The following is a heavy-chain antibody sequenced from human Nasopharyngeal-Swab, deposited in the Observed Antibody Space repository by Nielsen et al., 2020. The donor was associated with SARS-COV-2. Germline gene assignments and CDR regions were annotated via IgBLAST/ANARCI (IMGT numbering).Heavy chain of an antibody. Sequence: KVSCKGSGYSFTSYWIGWVRQMPGKGLEWMGIIYPGDSDTRYSPSFQGQVTISADKSISTAYLQWSSLKASATAMYYCARQALGRDGYINPDYWGQGTLVTVSS. V-gene: IGHV5-51*01. J-gene: IGHJ4*02. CDR1: GYSFTSYW. CDR2: IYPGDSDT. D-gene: IGHD5-24*01. CDR3: ARQALGRDGYINPDY.